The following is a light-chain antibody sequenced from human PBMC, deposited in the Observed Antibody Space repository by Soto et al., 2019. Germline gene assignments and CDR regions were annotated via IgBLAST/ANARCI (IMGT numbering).Light chain of an antibody. CDR3: QQNYSYPLT. Sequence: AIRMTQSPSSFSASTGDTVTITCRASQGISSHLAWYQQKPGNAPKLLIFAASTLQSGVPSRFSGSGSGADFTLTITCMQSEDFATYYCQQNYSYPLTFGGGTKVEIK. CDR2: AAS. V-gene: IGKV1-8*01. CDR1: QGISSH. J-gene: IGKJ4*01.